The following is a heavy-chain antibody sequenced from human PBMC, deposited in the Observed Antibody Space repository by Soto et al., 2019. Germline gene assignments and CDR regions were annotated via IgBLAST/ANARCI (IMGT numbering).Heavy chain of an antibody. V-gene: IGHV3-11*01. CDR3: KTKGNVLVY. J-gene: IGHJ4*02. Sequence: GVSKILSCTAAGLTFGDYGMSWIRQAPGKGLEWVSYISSSGSTIYYADSVKGRFTISRDNAKNSLYLQMNSLRAEDTAVYYCKTKGNVLVYWGQGTLVTVSS. D-gene: IGHD2-8*02. CDR1: GLTFGDYG. CDR2: ISSSGSTI.